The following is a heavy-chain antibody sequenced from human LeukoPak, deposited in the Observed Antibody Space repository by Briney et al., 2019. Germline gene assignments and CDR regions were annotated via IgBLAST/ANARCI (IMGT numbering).Heavy chain of an antibody. CDR2: MHHDGSA. Sequence: SETLSLTCAVSGGSITTRNFWSWVRQPPGKGLEWIAEMHHDGSANYNPSLKSRVSMSVDKSKNHFSLRLTSVTAADTAVYYCAREGLGETYFEYWGRGILVTVSS. J-gene: IGHJ4*02. CDR3: AREGLGETYFEY. CDR1: GGSITTRNF. D-gene: IGHD3-10*01. V-gene: IGHV4-4*02.